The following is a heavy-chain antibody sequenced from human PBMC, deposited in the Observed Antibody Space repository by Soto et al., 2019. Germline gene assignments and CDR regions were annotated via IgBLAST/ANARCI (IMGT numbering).Heavy chain of an antibody. Sequence: GASVKVSCKASGYTFRNFGISWVRQAPGQGLEWMGWISAYNANANYAQKFQGRLTMTADTSTSTAYMELRSLRSDDTAVYYCASYLVGATQAVVPPTIWGQGTLVTVSS. J-gene: IGHJ4*02. D-gene: IGHD1-26*01. V-gene: IGHV1-18*01. CDR1: GYTFRNFG. CDR2: ISAYNANA. CDR3: ASYLVGATQAVVPPTI.